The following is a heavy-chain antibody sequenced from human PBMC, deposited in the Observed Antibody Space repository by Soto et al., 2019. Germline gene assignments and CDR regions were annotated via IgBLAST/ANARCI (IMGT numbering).Heavy chain of an antibody. J-gene: IGHJ3*02. Sequence: QVQLVQSGAEVKKPGASVKVSCKASGYTFTGYYMHWVRQAPGQGLEWMGWINPNSGGTNYAQKFQGWVTMTRDTSISTAYMDLSRLRSDDTAVYYCAFEYSSSSGAFDIWGQGTMVTVSS. D-gene: IGHD6-6*01. CDR1: GYTFTGYY. V-gene: IGHV1-2*04. CDR3: AFEYSSSSGAFDI. CDR2: INPNSGGT.